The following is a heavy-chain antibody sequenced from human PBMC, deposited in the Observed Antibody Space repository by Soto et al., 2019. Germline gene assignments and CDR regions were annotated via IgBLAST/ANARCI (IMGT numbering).Heavy chain of an antibody. J-gene: IGHJ6*02. D-gene: IGHD3-10*01. Sequence: PGESLKISCKGSGYSFTSYWISWVRQMPGKGLEWMGRIDPSDSYTNYSPSFQGHVTISADKSISTAYLQRSSLKASDTAMYYCAGGGVRGVITRTRDYYGMDVWGQGTTVTVSS. V-gene: IGHV5-10-1*01. CDR1: GYSFTSYW. CDR3: AGGGVRGVITRTRDYYGMDV. CDR2: IDPSDSYT.